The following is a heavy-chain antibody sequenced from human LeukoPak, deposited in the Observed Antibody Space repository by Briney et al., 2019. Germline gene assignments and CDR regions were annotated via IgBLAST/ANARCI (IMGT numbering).Heavy chain of an antibody. CDR3: TRVYYYDSSGEVYFDY. Sequence: GGSLRLSCTASGFIFGEYAMSWVRQAPGKGLEWVGFIRSKAYGGTVEYAASVQDRFTISRDDSKSIVYLQMNSLKTEDTAVYSFTRVYYYDSSGEVYFDYWGQGTLVTVSS. D-gene: IGHD3-22*01. V-gene: IGHV3-49*04. J-gene: IGHJ4*02. CDR2: IRSKAYGGTV. CDR1: GFIFGEYA.